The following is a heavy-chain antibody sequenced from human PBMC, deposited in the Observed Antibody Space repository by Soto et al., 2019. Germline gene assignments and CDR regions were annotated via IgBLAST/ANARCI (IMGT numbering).Heavy chain of an antibody. J-gene: IGHJ3*02. CDR2: ISYDGSNK. CDR3: AKGGGDTMVRGVIDAFDI. D-gene: IGHD3-10*01. CDR1: GFTFSSYG. V-gene: IGHV3-30*18. Sequence: GGSLRLSCAASGFTFSSYGMHWVRQAPGKGLEWVAVISYDGSNKYYADSVKGRFTISRDNSKNTLYLQMNSLRAEDTAVYYCAKGGGDTMVRGVIDAFDIWGQGTMVTVSS.